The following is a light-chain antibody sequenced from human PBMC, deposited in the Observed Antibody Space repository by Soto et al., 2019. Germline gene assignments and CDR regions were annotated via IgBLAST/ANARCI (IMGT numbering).Light chain of an antibody. CDR1: GYDIGAYDY. Sequence: QSALTQPTSVSGSPGQSITIYCTGSGYDIGAYDYVSWYQQHPGKAPRLLIHGVRNRPPGISSRFSASKSRLTASLTISGLRAEDEADYYCSSFTPTRLYVFGPGTKVTVL. CDR2: GVR. V-gene: IGLV2-14*01. J-gene: IGLJ1*01. CDR3: SSFTPTRLYV.